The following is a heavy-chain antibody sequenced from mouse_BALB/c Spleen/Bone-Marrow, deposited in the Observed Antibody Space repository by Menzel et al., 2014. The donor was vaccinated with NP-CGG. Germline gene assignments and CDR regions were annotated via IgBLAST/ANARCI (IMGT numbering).Heavy chain of an antibody. D-gene: IGHD1-1*01. CDR1: GFNIKDTY. CDR2: IDPANGNT. J-gene: IGHJ4*01. V-gene: IGHV14-3*02. CDR3: ARYRYYGSSGWDY. Sequence: EVQLQQSGAELVKPGASVKLSCTASGFNIKDTYIHWVKRRPERGLEWTGRIDPANGNTKYDPKFQGKATITADTSSNTAYLHLSSLTSEDTAVYYCARYRYYGSSGWDYWGQGTSVTVSS.